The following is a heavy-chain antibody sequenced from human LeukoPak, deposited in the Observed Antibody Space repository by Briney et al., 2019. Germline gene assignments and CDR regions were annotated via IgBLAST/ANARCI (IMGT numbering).Heavy chain of an antibody. CDR2: ISYDGSNK. CDR1: GFSFSSFA. CDR3: ARDGNGGWYTGETYYYYGMDV. D-gene: IGHD6-19*01. Sequence: GRSLRLSCAASGFSFSSFAMHWVRQVPGKGPEWVAVISYDGSNKNYAGSVKGRFTISRDNSKNTLYLQMNSLRPEDTALYYCARDGNGGWYTGETYYYYGMDVRGQGTTVTVS. V-gene: IGHV3-30-3*01. J-gene: IGHJ6*02.